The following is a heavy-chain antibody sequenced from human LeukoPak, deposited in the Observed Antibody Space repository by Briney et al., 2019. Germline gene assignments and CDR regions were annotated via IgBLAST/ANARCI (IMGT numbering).Heavy chain of an antibody. CDR1: GYTFTGYY. D-gene: IGHD4-23*01. Sequence: GASVKVSCKASGYTFTGYYMHWVRQAPGQGLEWMGGFDPEDGETIYAQKFQGRVTMTEDTSTDTAYMELSSLRSEDTAVYYCANIPSYGGTRFAAEHFDYWGQGTLVTVSS. V-gene: IGHV1-24*01. CDR2: FDPEDGET. J-gene: IGHJ4*02. CDR3: ANIPSYGGTRFAAEHFDY.